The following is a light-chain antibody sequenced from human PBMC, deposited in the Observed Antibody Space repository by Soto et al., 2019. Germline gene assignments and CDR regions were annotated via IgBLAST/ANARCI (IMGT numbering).Light chain of an antibody. J-gene: IGLJ1*01. V-gene: IGLV1-47*01. CDR1: SSNIGTNY. Sequence: SVLTQPPSASGTPGQRVTSACSGGSSNIGTNYVYWYQQLPGTAPKLLIYRNNLRPSGVPDRFSASKSGTSASLAISGLRSEDEADYFCAGWDDSLHGLLFGAGTKVTVL. CDR2: RNN. CDR3: AGWDDSLHGLL.